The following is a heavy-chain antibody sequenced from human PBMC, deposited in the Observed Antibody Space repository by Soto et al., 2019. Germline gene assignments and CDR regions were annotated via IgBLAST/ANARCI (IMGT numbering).Heavy chain of an antibody. CDR1: GFTFSSYA. Sequence: GGSLRLSCAASGFTFSSYAMHWVRQAPGKGLEWVAVISYDGSNKYYADSVKGRFTISRYNSKNTLYLQMNSLRAEDTAVYYCARDWASVLMVYAPHYYYGMDVWGQGTTVTVSS. V-gene: IGHV3-30-3*01. CDR3: ARDWASVLMVYAPHYYYGMDV. D-gene: IGHD2-8*01. CDR2: ISYDGSNK. J-gene: IGHJ6*02.